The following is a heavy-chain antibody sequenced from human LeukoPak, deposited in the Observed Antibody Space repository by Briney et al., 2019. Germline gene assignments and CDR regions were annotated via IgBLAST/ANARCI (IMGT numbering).Heavy chain of an antibody. CDR1: GFTFSNVW. Sequence: GGSLRLSCAASGFTFSNVWMSWVRQAPGKGLEWVANIKQDGSEKNYVDSVKGRFTISRDNAKNSLYLQMNSLRVEDAAVYYCGRYGQVPIDWGQGTLVTVSS. CDR3: GRYGQVPID. CDR2: IKQDGSEK. D-gene: IGHD3-10*01. J-gene: IGHJ4*02. V-gene: IGHV3-7*03.